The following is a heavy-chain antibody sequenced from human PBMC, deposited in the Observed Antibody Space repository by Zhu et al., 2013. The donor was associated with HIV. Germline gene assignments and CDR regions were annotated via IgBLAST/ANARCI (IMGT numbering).Heavy chain of an antibody. CDR2: IDPNSGAT. D-gene: IGHD6-13*01. CDR1: GYTFTGYN. J-gene: IGHJ3*02. Sequence: QVQLVQSGAEVKKPGASVKAPCKASGYTFTGYNIHWVRQAPGQGLECMGWIDPNSGATHYGQKFQGRVTMTRDISISTAYVEVSSLTSDDTAVYFCARELAINAFDIWGQGTMVTVSS. CDR3: ARELAINAFDI. V-gene: IGHV1-2*02.